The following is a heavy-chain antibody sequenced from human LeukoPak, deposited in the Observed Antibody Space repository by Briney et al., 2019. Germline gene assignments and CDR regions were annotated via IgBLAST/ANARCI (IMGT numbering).Heavy chain of an antibody. CDR2: INHSGST. V-gene: IGHV4-34*01. D-gene: IGHD3-10*01. CDR1: GGSFSGYY. J-gene: IGHJ4*02. Sequence: SETLSLTCAVYGGSFSGYYWSWIRQPPGKGLGWIGEINHSGSTNYNPSLKSRVTISVDTSKNQFSLKLSSVTAADTAVYYCARRPMVRGVFDYRGQGTLVTVSS. CDR3: ARRPMVRGVFDY.